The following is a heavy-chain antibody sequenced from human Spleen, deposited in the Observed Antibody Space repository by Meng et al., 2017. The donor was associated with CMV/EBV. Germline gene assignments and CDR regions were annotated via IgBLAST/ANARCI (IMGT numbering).Heavy chain of an antibody. CDR1: GGTFSSYA. V-gene: IGHV1-69*10. Sequence: SVKVSCKASGGTFSSYAISWVRQAPGQGLEWMGGIIPILGIANYAQKFQGRVTITTDESTITAYMELSSLTFEDTAVYYCARGILADWGTKSPRYYYGMDVWGQGTTVTVSS. D-gene: IGHD2/OR15-2a*01. CDR3: ARGILADWGTKSPRYYYGMDV. CDR2: IIPILGIA. J-gene: IGHJ6*02.